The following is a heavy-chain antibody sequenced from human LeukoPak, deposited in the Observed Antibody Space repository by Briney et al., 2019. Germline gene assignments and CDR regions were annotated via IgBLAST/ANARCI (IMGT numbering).Heavy chain of an antibody. Sequence: PSETLSLTCAVYGGSFSGYYWSWIRQPPGKGLEWIGEINHSGSTNYNPSLKSRVTISVDTSKNQFSLKLSSVTAADTAVYYCARVLLVAGIWYFDYWGQGTLVTVSS. CDR1: GGSFSGYY. CDR2: INHSGST. D-gene: IGHD6-19*01. V-gene: IGHV4-34*01. CDR3: ARVLLVAGIWYFDY. J-gene: IGHJ4*02.